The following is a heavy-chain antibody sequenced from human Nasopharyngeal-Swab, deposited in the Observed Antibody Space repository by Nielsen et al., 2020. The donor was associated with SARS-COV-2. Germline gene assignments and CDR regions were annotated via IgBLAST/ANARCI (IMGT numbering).Heavy chain of an antibody. D-gene: IGHD6-13*01. J-gene: IGHJ4*02. V-gene: IGHV3-23*01. CDR3: AKDIHSSRGQADTIVDHCFYY. CDR2: ISSSGSTT. CDR1: GFTFSSYE. Sequence: GGSPRLSCAAFGFTFSSYEMKWIRGAPGKGRECVSDISSSGSTTSYADSVKGRFTISRDNSRNTLYLQLNSLRAEDTAVYYCAKDIHSSRGQADTIVDHCFYYWDQVTLFTVSS.